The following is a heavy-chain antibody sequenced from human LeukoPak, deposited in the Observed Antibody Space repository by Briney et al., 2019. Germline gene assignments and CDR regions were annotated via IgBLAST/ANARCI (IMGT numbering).Heavy chain of an antibody. CDR3: AREAYNWNVDAFDF. D-gene: IGHD1-20*01. CDR1: GGSISSSSYY. V-gene: IGHV4-39*07. Sequence: RSSETLSLTCSVSGGSISSSSYYWGWLRQPPGKGLEWIGTMYYSGSTYYNPSLKSRVTISVDTSKNQFSLKLSSLTAADTAVYYCAREAYNWNVDAFDFWGQGTLVTVSS. J-gene: IGHJ4*02. CDR2: MYYSGST.